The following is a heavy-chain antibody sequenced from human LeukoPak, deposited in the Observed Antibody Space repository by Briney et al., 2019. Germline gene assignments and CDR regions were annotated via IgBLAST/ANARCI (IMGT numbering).Heavy chain of an antibody. J-gene: IGHJ4*02. V-gene: IGHV4-39*01. CDR3: ALFGSGTYSFDY. CDR2: VFYTGST. D-gene: IGHD3-10*01. Sequence: SETLSLTCTVSSGSFSSSTYYWGWIRQPPGKGLEWIGSVFYTGSTYYNPSLKSRVTISVDTSKNQLSLMLSSVSAADTAVYCCALFGSGTYSFDYWGQGTLVTVSS. CDR1: SGSFSSSTYY.